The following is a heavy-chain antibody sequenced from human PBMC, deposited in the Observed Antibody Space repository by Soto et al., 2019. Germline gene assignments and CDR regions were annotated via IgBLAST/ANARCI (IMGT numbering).Heavy chain of an antibody. V-gene: IGHV3-21*01. CDR3: ARDPGEIAAPYYFDY. Sequence: PGGSLRLSCAASGFTFSSYSMNWVRKAPGKGLEWVSSISSSSSYIYYADSVKGRFTISRDNAKNSLYLQMNSLRAEDTAVYYCARDPGEIAAPYYFDYWGQGTLVTVSS. CDR2: ISSSSSYI. CDR1: GFTFSSYS. D-gene: IGHD6-6*01. J-gene: IGHJ4*02.